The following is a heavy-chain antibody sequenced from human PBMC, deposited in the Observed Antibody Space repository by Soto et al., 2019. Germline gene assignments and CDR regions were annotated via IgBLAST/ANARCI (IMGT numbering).Heavy chain of an antibody. J-gene: IGHJ6*02. CDR3: ARSQGSSTSLEIYYYYYYGMDV. Sequence: QVQLVQSVAEVKKPGSSVKFSCKASGVTFSSYAISWVRQAPGQGLEWMGGIIPISGTANYAQKFQGRVTITADESTSTAYMELSSLRSEDTAVYYCARSQGSSTSLEIYYYYYYGMDVWGQGTTVTVSS. CDR2: IIPISGTA. CDR1: GVTFSSYA. D-gene: IGHD2-2*01. V-gene: IGHV1-69*01.